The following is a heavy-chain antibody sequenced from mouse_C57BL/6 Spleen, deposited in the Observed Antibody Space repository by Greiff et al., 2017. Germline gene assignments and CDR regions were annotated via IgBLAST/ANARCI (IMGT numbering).Heavy chain of an antibody. D-gene: IGHD1-1*01. CDR1: GYTFTSYT. CDR2: INPSSGYT. Sequence: QVQLQQSGAELARPGASVKMSCKASGYTFTSYTMHWVKQRPGQGLEWIGYINPSSGYTKYNQKFKDKATLTADKSSSTAYMQLSSLTSEDSAVDYCAKPYGSSHYFDYWGQGTTLTVSS. CDR3: AKPYGSSHYFDY. V-gene: IGHV1-4*01. J-gene: IGHJ2*01.